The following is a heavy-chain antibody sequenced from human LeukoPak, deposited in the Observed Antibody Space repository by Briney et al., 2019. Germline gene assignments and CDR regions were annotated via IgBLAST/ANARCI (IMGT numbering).Heavy chain of an antibody. D-gene: IGHD3-3*01. CDR1: GGSFSGYY. V-gene: IGHV4-34*01. CDR3: ARKNYDFWSGYYGQFDY. Sequence: SETLSLTCAVYGGSFSGYYWSWIRQPPGKGLEWIGEINHSGSTNYNPSLKSRVTISVDTSKNQFSLKLSSVTAADTAVYYCARKNYDFWSGYYGQFDYWGQGTLVTVSS. J-gene: IGHJ4*02. CDR2: INHSGST.